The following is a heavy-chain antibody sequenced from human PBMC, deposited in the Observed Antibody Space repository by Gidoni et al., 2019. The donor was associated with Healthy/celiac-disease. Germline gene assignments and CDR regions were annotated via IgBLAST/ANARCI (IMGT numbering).Heavy chain of an antibody. CDR2: IIPIFGTA. J-gene: IGHJ5*02. D-gene: IGHD2-21*01. CDR3: ARAVGYCGGDCYSYGWFDP. Sequence: QVQLVQSGAEVKKPGSSVKVSCKASGSTSSSYAISWVRQAPGQGLEWMGGIIPIFGTANYAQKFQGRVTITADKSTSTAYMELSSLRSEDTAVYYCARAVGYCGGDCYSYGWFDPWGQGTLVTVSS. CDR1: GSTSSSYA. V-gene: IGHV1-69*06.